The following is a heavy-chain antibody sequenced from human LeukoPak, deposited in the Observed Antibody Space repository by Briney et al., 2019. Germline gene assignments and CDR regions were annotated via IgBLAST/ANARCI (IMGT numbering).Heavy chain of an antibody. V-gene: IGHV3-23*01. D-gene: IGHD2-2*01. J-gene: IGHJ4*02. CDR2: ITGGGDYT. CDR1: GFTFSSYV. Sequence: PGGSLRLSCAASGFTFSSYVMTWVRQAPGKGLAWVSTITGGGDYTYYVDSVKGRFTISRDNSKNTLYLQVNSLRAEDTAVYYCAKGIYTSPSYYDSWGQGTLVTVSS. CDR3: AKGIYTSPSYYDS.